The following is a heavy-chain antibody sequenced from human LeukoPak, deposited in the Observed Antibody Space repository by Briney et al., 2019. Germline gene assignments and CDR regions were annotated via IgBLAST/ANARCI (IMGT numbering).Heavy chain of an antibody. CDR3: AKDLSELRSSAVDV. D-gene: IGHD5-12*01. CDR1: GFTFSSWS. CDR2: ISRTGGST. Sequence: GGSLRLSCAASGFTFSSWSMSWARQAPGKGLEWDSAISRTGGSTYYADSVKGRFTISRDNSKTTLYLQMNSLRAEDTAVYYCAKDLSELRSSAVDVWGQGTMVTVSS. J-gene: IGHJ3*01. V-gene: IGHV3-23*01.